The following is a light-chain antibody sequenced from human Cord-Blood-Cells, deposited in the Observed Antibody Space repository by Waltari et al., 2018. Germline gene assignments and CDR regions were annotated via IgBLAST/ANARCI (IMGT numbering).Light chain of an antibody. V-gene: IGLV2-14*01. CDR3: SSYTSSSTYV. CDR2: EVS. CDR1: SSDVGGYHS. Sequence: QSALTQPASVSGSPGQSITLTCTGTSSDVGGYHSVSWYQQHPGKAPKLMIYEVSNRPSGVSNRFSGSKSGNTASLTISGLQAEDEADYYCSSYTSSSTYVFGTGTKVTVL. J-gene: IGLJ1*01.